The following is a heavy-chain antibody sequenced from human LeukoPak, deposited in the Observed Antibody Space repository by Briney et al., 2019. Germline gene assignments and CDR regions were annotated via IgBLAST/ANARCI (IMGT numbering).Heavy chain of an antibody. CDR2: FDPEVGET. Sequence: GASVKVSCKVSGYTLTELSMHWVRQAPGKGLEWMGGFDPEVGETIYAQKFQGRVTMTEDTSTDTAYMELSSLRSEDTAVYYCATEPSIVGATAGLDFWGQGTLVTVSS. D-gene: IGHD1-26*01. V-gene: IGHV1-24*01. J-gene: IGHJ4*02. CDR1: GYTLTELS. CDR3: ATEPSIVGATAGLDF.